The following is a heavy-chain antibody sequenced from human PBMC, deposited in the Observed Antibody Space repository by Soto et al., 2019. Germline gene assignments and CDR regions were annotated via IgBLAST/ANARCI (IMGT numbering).Heavy chain of an antibody. CDR1: GLTVSGKKY. J-gene: IGHJ3*01. CDR3: ATWHEREHAYDV. V-gene: IGHV3-53*01. Sequence: DVQLVESGGGLMQPGESLRLSCAASGLTVSGKKYVAWVRQAPGNGLEWVSALYDVDGSFYADSVKGRFTTSSDISKTTVCLKLNGLRTDNPAVYYCATWHEREHAYDVWGPGTTVTVSS. D-gene: IGHD1-1*01. CDR2: LYDVDGS.